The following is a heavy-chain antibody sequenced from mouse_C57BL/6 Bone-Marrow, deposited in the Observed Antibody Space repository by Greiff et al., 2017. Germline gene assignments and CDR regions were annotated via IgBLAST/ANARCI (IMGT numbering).Heavy chain of an antibody. D-gene: IGHD2-1*01. CDR3: ASPIYPQYYAMDY. J-gene: IGHJ4*01. CDR2: IRNKANGYTT. V-gene: IGHV7-3*01. CDR1: GFTFTDYY. Sequence: EVKLVESGGGLVQPGGSLSLSCAASGFTFTDYYMSWVRQPPGKALEWVGFIRNKANGYTTEYSASVKGRFTISRDNSQSILYLQMNALRAEDSATYYCASPIYPQYYAMDYWGQGTSVTVSS.